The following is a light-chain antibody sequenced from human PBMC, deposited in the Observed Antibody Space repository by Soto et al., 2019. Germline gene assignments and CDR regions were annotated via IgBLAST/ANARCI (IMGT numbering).Light chain of an antibody. V-gene: IGKV1-9*01. Sequence: IQLTKSPSSLSASVGDRVTITCQASRGISSYLAWYQQKPGKPPKLLVYSASTLQSGVPSRFSGSGSGPDFTLTIRSLQPEDSANYFCQQLNSYPQTCGQGTRLEIK. CDR3: QQLNSYPQT. CDR1: RGISSY. CDR2: SAS. J-gene: IGKJ5*01.